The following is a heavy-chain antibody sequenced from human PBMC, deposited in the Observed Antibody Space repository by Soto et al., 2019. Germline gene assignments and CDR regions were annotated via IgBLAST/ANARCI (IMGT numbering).Heavy chain of an antibody. V-gene: IGHV1-18*01. J-gene: IGHJ6*02. CDR3: ARDSVRYCRDGVCYQAYYYFAMDV. CDR1: GYTATSYG. D-gene: IGHD2-8*01. Sequence: QVQLVQYGAEVKNSGASVKVSCKASGYTATSYGFSWVRQAPGQGLEWMGWISASNGNTNYAQKLQGRVTMTTDKSTGTAYMEVRSLRSDDTATYYCARDSVRYCRDGVCYQAYYYFAMDVWGQGTTVTVS. CDR2: ISASNGNT.